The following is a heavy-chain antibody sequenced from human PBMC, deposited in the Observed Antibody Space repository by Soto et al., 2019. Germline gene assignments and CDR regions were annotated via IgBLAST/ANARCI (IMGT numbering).Heavy chain of an antibody. CDR2: ISYDGSNK. D-gene: IGHD2-2*01. J-gene: IGHJ6*02. Sequence: GGSLRLSCAASGFTLSSYAMHWVRQAPGKGLEWVAVISYDGSNKYYADSVKGRFTISRDNSKNTLYLQMNSLRAEDTAVYYCAKSLLPAAITDYYYYGMDVWGQGTTVTVSS. CDR3: AKSLLPAAITDYYYYGMDV. V-gene: IGHV3-30-3*01. CDR1: GFTLSSYA.